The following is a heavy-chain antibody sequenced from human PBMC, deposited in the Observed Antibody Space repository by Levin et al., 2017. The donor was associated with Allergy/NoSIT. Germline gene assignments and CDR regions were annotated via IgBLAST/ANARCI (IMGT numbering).Heavy chain of an antibody. CDR2: FYPGDSNT. D-gene: IGHD6-19*01. Sequence: GESLKISCKASGYRFTSYWIGWVRQMPGRGLEWIGFFYPGDSNTKYNPSFPGQVTVSADKSVTTAYLQWRSLDASDVAIYYGTRSEVYDGWSYFDYRVECALDTVSS. J-gene: IGHJ4*02. CDR3: TRSEVYDGWSYFDY. V-gene: IGHV5-51*01. CDR1: GYRFTSYW.